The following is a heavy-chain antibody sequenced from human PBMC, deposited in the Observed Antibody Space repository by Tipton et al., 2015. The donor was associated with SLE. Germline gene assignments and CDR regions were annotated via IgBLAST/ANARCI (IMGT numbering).Heavy chain of an antibody. Sequence: SLRLSCAASGFTFDDYAMHWVRQAPGKGLEWVSLISWDGGDTYYADFVKGRFTISRDNSKNSLYLQMNSLRAEDTALYYCAKGAYGYSYEGYGMDVWGQGTTVSVSS. CDR2: ISWDGGDT. J-gene: IGHJ6*02. D-gene: IGHD5-18*01. CDR1: GFTFDDYA. V-gene: IGHV3-43D*03. CDR3: AKGAYGYSYEGYGMDV.